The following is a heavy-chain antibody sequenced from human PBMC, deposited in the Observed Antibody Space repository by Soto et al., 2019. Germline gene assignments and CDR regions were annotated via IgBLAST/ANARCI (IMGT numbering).Heavy chain of an antibody. Sequence: SQTLSLTCAISGDSVSDNSAAWNWIRQSPSRGLEWLGRTYYRTKWYSDYAVSLKSRISISADTSKNQFSLQLNSVTPEDTALYYCARDGYASSYDFDFWGQGTLVTVSS. D-gene: IGHD6-6*01. CDR2: TYYRTKWYS. V-gene: IGHV6-1*01. CDR3: ARDGYASSYDFDF. J-gene: IGHJ4*02. CDR1: GDSVSDNSAA.